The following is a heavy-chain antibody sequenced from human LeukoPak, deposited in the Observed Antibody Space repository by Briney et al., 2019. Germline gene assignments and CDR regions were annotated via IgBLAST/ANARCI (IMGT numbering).Heavy chain of an antibody. J-gene: IGHJ4*02. CDR3: VKDPFYGGNPLYYFDY. V-gene: IGHV3-23*01. CDR2: ISGSGGNT. Sequence: GGSLRLSCAASGFTFSSYAMSWVRQAPGKGLEWVSVISGSGGNTYYADSVKGRFTISRDNSKNTLYLQLNSLRAEDTAVYYCVKDPFYGGNPLYYFDYWGQGTLVAVSS. CDR1: GFTFSSYA. D-gene: IGHD4-23*01.